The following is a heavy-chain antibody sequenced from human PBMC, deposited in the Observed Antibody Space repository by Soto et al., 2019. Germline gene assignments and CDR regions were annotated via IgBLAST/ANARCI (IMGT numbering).Heavy chain of an antibody. J-gene: IGHJ6*02. V-gene: IGHV1-69*13. Sequence: SVKVSCKASGGTFSSYAISWVRQAPGQGLEWMGGIIPIFGTANYAQKFQGRVTITADESTSTAYMELSSLRSEDTAVYYCARGAQGDYSNPMGYYYGMDVWGQGTTVTSP. CDR1: GGTFSSYA. CDR3: ARGAQGDYSNPMGYYYGMDV. CDR2: IIPIFGTA. D-gene: IGHD4-4*01.